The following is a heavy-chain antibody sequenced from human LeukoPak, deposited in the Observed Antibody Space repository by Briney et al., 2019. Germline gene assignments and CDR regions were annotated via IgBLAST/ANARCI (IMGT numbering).Heavy chain of an antibody. CDR3: ARGNRQWLVQSRHFDY. J-gene: IGHJ4*02. CDR2: INHSGST. V-gene: IGHV4-34*01. D-gene: IGHD6-19*01. CDR1: GGFFSGYY. Sequence: SETLSLTCAVYGGFFSGYYWSWIRQPPGKGLEWIGEINHSGSTNYNPSLKSRVTISVDTSKDQFSLKLSSVTAADTAVYYCARGNRQWLVQSRHFDYWGQGTLVTVSS.